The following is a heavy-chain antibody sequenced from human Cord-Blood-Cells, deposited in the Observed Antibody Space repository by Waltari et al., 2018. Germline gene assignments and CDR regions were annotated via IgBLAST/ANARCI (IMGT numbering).Heavy chain of an antibody. CDR3: ASSSKGFGELLLYYFDY. CDR1: GFTVSSNY. D-gene: IGHD3-10*01. Sequence: EVQLVESGGGLVQPGGSLRLSCAASGFTVSSNYMSWVRQAPGKGLEGVSVIYSGGSTYYADSVKGRFTISRDNSKNTLYLQMNSLRAEDTAVYYCASSSKGFGELLLYYFDYWGQGTLVTVSS. J-gene: IGHJ4*02. CDR2: IYSGGST. V-gene: IGHV3-66*01.